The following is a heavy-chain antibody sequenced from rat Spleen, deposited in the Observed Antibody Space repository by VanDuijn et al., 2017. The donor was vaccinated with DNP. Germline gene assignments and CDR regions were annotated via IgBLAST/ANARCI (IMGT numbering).Heavy chain of an antibody. CDR2: IKTNGGGT. V-gene: IGHV5-58*01. J-gene: IGHJ2*01. Sequence: EVQLVETGGGLVQPGRSLKLSCVASGFTFSNYWMYWIRQAPGKGLEWIASIKTNGGGTYYPDSVKGRFTISRDNAENTIYLQMNSLRSEDTATYYCARHGRRVFDYWGQGVMVTVSS. CDR3: ARHGRRVFDY. CDR1: GFTFSNYW. D-gene: IGHD1-11*01.